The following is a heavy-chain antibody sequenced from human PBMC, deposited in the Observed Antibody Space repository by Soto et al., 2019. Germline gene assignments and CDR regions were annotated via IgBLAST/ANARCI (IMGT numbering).Heavy chain of an antibody. D-gene: IGHD2-8*01. CDR1: GFTFSSYA. CDR3: ARDDCTNGVCYSYYYYGMDV. Sequence: GGSLRLSCAASGFTFSSYAMHWVRQAPGKGLEWVAVISYDGSNKYYADSVKGRFTISRDNSKNTLYLQMNGLRAEDTAVYYCARDDCTNGVCYSYYYYGMDVWGQGTTVTVYS. J-gene: IGHJ6*02. CDR2: ISYDGSNK. V-gene: IGHV3-30-3*01.